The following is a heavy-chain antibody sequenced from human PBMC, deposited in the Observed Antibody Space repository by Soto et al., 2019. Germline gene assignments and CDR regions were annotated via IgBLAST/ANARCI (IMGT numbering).Heavy chain of an antibody. CDR3: ARRGALTSYYYGYYFDY. V-gene: IGHV1-3*01. CDR2: INPGNGNT. Sequence: ASVKVSCKASGYTFPIYAMNFVRQAPGQSPEWIGCINPGNGNTKYSQRFQVRVTITRDTSASTAYMELSSLTSEDTAVYYCARRGALTSYYYGYYFDYWGQGTLVTVSS. J-gene: IGHJ4*02. CDR1: GYTFPIYA. D-gene: IGHD3-9*01.